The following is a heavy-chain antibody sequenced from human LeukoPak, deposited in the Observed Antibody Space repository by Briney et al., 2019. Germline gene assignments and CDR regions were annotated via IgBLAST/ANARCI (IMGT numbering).Heavy chain of an antibody. CDR3: ARVRITIFGVVIRLRGPFDY. D-gene: IGHD3-3*01. Sequence: PSETLSLTCAVYGGSFSGYYWSWIRQPPGKGLEWIGEINHSGSTNYNPSLKSRVTISVDTPKNQFSLKLSSVTAADTAVYYCARVRITIFGVVIRLRGPFDYCGQGTLVTVSS. V-gene: IGHV4-34*01. CDR1: GGSFSGYY. CDR2: INHSGST. J-gene: IGHJ4*02.